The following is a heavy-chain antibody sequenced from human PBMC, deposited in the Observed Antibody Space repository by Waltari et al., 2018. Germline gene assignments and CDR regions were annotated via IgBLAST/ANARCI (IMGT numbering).Heavy chain of an antibody. V-gene: IGHV4-34*01. CDR3: GVGATSKTDFDY. CDR2: INHSGST. Sequence: QVQLQQWGAGLLKPSETLSLTCTVYGGSFSGYYWSWIRQPPGKGLEWIGEINHSGSTNYNPSLKSRVTISVDTSKNQFSLKLSSVTAADTAVYYCGVGATSKTDFDYWGQGTLVTVSS. J-gene: IGHJ4*02. CDR1: GGSFSGYY. D-gene: IGHD1-26*01.